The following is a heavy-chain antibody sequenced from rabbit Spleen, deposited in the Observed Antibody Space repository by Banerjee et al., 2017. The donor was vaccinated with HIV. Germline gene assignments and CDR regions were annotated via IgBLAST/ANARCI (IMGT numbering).Heavy chain of an antibody. CDR2: IYTGSSGST. CDR3: GANYAGYGDATDL. J-gene: IGHJ4*01. V-gene: IGHV1S45*01. Sequence: QEQLEESGGDLVKPGASLTLTCTASGFSFSSSYWISWVRQAPGKGLEWIGWIYTGSSGSTYYASWAKGRFTSSKTSSTTVTLQMTSLTAADTATYFCGANYAGYGDATDLWGPGTLVTVS. CDR1: GFSFSSSYW. D-gene: IGHD6-1*01.